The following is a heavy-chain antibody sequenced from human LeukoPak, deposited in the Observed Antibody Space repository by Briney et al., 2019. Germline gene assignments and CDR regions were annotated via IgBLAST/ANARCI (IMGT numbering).Heavy chain of an antibody. CDR2: IIPIFGTA. Sequence: ASVKVSCKASGGTFSSYAISWVRQAPGQGLEWMGRIIPIFGTANYAQKFQGRVTITTDESTSTAYMELSSLRSEDTAVYYCASYTYYYDSSGRRWFDPWGQGTLATVSS. D-gene: IGHD3-22*01. V-gene: IGHV1-69*05. J-gene: IGHJ5*02. CDR3: ASYTYYYDSSGRRWFDP. CDR1: GGTFSSYA.